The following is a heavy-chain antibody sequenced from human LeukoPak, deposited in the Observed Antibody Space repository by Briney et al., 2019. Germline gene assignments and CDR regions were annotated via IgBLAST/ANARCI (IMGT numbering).Heavy chain of an antibody. V-gene: IGHV1-3*01. D-gene: IGHD3-10*01. CDR3: AIQIRGVVY. CDR1: GYTFSSYA. Sequence: ASVKVSCEASGYTFSSYAMHWVRQAPGQRLEWMGWINAGNGHTEYSQKFQGRVTFTRDTSASTAYMELSSLRSEDMAVYYCAIQIRGVVYWGLGTLVTVSS. CDR2: INAGNGHT. J-gene: IGHJ4*02.